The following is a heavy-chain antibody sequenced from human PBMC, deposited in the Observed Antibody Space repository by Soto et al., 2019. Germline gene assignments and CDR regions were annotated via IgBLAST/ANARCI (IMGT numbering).Heavy chain of an antibody. CDR1: GGSISSGDYY. J-gene: IGHJ5*02. CDR2: IYYSGST. CDR3: ARDTPYYDILTGYYGWFDP. D-gene: IGHD3-9*01. V-gene: IGHV4-30-4*01. Sequence: QVQLQESGPGLVKPSQTLSLTCTVSGGSISSGDYYWSWIRQPPGKGLEWIGYIYYSGSTYYNPSLKSRVTISVDTSKNQFSLKLSSVTAADTAVYYCARDTPYYDILTGYYGWFDPWGQGTLVAVSS.